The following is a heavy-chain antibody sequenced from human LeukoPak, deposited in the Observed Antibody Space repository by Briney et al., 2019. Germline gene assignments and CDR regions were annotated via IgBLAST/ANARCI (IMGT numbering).Heavy chain of an antibody. D-gene: IGHD6-19*01. V-gene: IGHV5-51*01. J-gene: IGHJ4*02. Sequence: GESLKISCKGSGYSFTNYWIGWVRQMPGKGLEWMGIIYPGDSDTTYSPSFQGQVTISADKSISTTYLQWSSLKASDTAMYFCATQSSSGWHFDQWGQGTLVTVSS. CDR2: IYPGDSDT. CDR3: ATQSSSGWHFDQ. CDR1: GYSFTNYW.